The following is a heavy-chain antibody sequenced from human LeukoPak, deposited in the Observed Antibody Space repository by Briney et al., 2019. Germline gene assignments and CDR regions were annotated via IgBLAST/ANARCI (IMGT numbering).Heavy chain of an antibody. CDR3: ARTNQFSGTAFDI. V-gene: IGHV4-59*01. J-gene: IGHJ3*02. D-gene: IGHD1-14*01. Sequence: SETLSLTCTVSSGPINNYYWSWIRQPPGKGLEWIGYILSSGSTNYNPSVKCRVTISVDTSKNQFSLELSSVTAADTAVYSCARTNQFSGTAFDIWGQGTMVIVSS. CDR1: SGPINNYY. CDR2: ILSSGST.